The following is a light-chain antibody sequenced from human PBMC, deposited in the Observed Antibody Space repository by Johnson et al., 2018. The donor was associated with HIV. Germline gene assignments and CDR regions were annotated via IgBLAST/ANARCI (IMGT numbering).Light chain of an antibody. CDR1: SSNIGNNY. CDR2: GND. V-gene: IGLV1-51*02. Sequence: QSVLTQPPSVSAAPGQKVTISCSGSSSNIGNNYVSWYQQLPGTAPKLLIYGNDKRPSGIPDRFSGSKSGTSATLGITGLQTGDEADYYCGTWDSRLSAGFYVFGTGTKVTVL. CDR3: GTWDSRLSAGFYV. J-gene: IGLJ1*01.